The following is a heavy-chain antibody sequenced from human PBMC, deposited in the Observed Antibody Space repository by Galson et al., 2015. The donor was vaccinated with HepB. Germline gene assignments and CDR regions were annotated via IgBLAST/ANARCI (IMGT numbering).Heavy chain of an antibody. CDR1: GYTFTGYH. CDR2: VDPNNGVT. J-gene: IGHJ4*02. Sequence: SVKVSCKASGYTFTGYHIHWVRQAPGQGLEWMGHVDPNNGVTNYAQKFHGRITLTRDTSINTVYMELKSLISDDTAVYYCARDLDYGGVYGSTWYFDYWGQGALVTVSS. D-gene: IGHD4-23*01. CDR3: ARDLDYGGVYGSTWYFDY. V-gene: IGHV1-2*06.